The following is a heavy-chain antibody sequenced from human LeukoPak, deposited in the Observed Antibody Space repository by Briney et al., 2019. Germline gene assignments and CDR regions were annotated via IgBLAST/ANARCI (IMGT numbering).Heavy chain of an antibody. CDR3: ARSGNAFSGLPPCYFDY. J-gene: IGHJ4*02. Sequence: GGSLRLFCAASGFTFSDYYMSWIRQAPGKGLEGVSYISSSGSTIYYADSVKGRFTISRDNAKNSLYLQMNSLRAEDTAVYYCARSGNAFSGLPPCYFDYWGQGTLVTVSS. V-gene: IGHV3-11*01. D-gene: IGHD3-22*01. CDR1: GFTFSDYY. CDR2: ISSSGSTI.